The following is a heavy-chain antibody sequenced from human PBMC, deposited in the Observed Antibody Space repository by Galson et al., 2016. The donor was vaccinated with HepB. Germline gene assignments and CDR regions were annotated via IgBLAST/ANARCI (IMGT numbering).Heavy chain of an antibody. J-gene: IGHJ2*01. CDR2: IYPGDSDT. CDR1: GYNFTTSW. Sequence: QSGAEVKKPGESLRISCEGSGYNFTTSWLGWVRQMPGKGPEWMGVIYPGDSDTTYSPSFQGLVTISADKSISTAYLQWSSLKASDTAMYYCGRLRGYHGYNGDWYFDLWGRGTPVTVSS. CDR3: GRLRGYHGYNGDWYFDL. V-gene: IGHV5-51*01. D-gene: IGHD5-12*01.